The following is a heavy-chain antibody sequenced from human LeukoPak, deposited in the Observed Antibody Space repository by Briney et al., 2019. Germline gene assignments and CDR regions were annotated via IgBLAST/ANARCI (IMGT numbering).Heavy chain of an antibody. CDR1: GFTFSSYA. D-gene: IGHD6-6*01. CDR2: ISGSGGST. V-gene: IGHV3-23*01. J-gene: IGHJ4*02. CDR3: AKERERYSSSTYYFDY. Sequence: SGGSLRLSCAASGFTFSSYAMSWVRQAPGKGLEWVSAISGSGGSTYYADSVKGRFTISRDNSKNTLYLQMNSLRAEDTAVYYCAKERERYSSSTYYFDYWGQGTLVTVSS.